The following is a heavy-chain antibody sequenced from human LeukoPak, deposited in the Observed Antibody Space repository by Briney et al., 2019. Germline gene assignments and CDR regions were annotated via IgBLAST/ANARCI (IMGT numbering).Heavy chain of an antibody. CDR1: GYTFTGYY. CDR3: ARGVYYYDSSGYPYFDY. Sequence: ASVKVSCKASGYTFTGYYMHWVPQAPGQGRECMGWINPNSCGTNYAQKYQGRVTMTRDTSISTAYMELSRLRSDDTAVYYCARGVYYYDSSGYPYFDYWGQGTLVTVSS. D-gene: IGHD3-22*01. J-gene: IGHJ4*02. CDR2: INPNSCGT. V-gene: IGHV1-2*02.